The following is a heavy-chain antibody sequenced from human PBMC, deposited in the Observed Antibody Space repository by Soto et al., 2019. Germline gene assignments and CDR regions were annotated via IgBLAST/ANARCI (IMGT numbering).Heavy chain of an antibody. CDR2: ISRTGDSA. CDR3: AKGVDGSGYYQNWFDS. V-gene: IGHV3-23*01. CDR1: GFSFSDYA. D-gene: IGHD3-22*01. J-gene: IGHJ5*01. Sequence: EVHLLESGGDLVQPGGSLTLSCAASGFSFSDYAMSWVRQAPGKGLEWVSSISRTGDSAYYADSVKGRFAISRDRSKKRLCLQICSLRVEYTGVYYFAKGVDGSGYYQNWFDSWGQGTMITVSP.